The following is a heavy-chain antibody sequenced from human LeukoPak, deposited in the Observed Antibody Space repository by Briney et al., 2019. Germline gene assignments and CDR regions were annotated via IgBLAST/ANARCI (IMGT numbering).Heavy chain of an antibody. Sequence: GGSLRLSCTASGFTFSSYGMHWVRQAPGKGLEWVAVIWYDGSNKYYADSVKGRFTISRDNSKNTLYLQMNSLRAEDTAVYYCAKDQRYSGYDAGDYWCQGTLVTVSS. J-gene: IGHJ4*02. D-gene: IGHD5-12*01. CDR1: GFTFSSYG. CDR3: AKDQRYSGYDAGDY. CDR2: IWYDGSNK. V-gene: IGHV3-33*06.